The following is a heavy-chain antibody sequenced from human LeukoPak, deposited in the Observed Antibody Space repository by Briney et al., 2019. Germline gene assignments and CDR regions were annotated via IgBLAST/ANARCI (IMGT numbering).Heavy chain of an antibody. V-gene: IGHV4-59*02. CDR2: IYYSANT. D-gene: IGHD6-19*01. Sequence: SETLSLTCTVSGASVSSFYWSWIRQPPGKGLEWIGYIYYSANTNYNPSLKSRVTISVDTSKNQLSLKLSSVTAADSAVYYCATDNTSVWAFDYWGQGTLVTVSS. CDR1: GASVSSFY. J-gene: IGHJ4*02. CDR3: ATDNTSVWAFDY.